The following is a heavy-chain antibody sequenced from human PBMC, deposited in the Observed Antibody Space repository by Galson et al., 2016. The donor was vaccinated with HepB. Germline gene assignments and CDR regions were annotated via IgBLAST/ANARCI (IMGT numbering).Heavy chain of an antibody. CDR1: GFTFSDVW. Sequence: SLRLSCAASGFTFSDVWVSWVRQAPGKGLEWVGRILSKIDGGTTDYAAPVKGRFTISKDDSKNTLYLQMNSLKTEDIAMYYCSTDNPGTAFDIWGQGTMVTVSS. J-gene: IGHJ3*02. V-gene: IGHV3-15*01. CDR3: STDNPGTAFDI. CDR2: ILSKIDGGTT.